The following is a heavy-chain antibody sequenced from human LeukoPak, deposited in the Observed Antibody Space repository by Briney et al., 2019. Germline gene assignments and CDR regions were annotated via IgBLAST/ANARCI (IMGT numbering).Heavy chain of an antibody. J-gene: IGHJ4*02. D-gene: IGHD2-15*01. CDR3: AKDLILADNGGSSAHDY. CDR1: GFTFSSYD. Sequence: PGGSLRLSCGASGFTFSSYDMHWVRRAPGKGLEGVAGIRYDGRHTYHADSVKGRFTISRDNAKNSLYLQMNSLRAEDTAVYYCAKDLILADNGGSSAHDYWGQGTLVTVSS. V-gene: IGHV3-33*03. CDR2: IRYDGRHT.